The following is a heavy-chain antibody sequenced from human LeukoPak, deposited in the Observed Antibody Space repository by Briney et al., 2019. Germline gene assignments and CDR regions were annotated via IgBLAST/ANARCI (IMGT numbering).Heavy chain of an antibody. V-gene: IGHV3-30*02. CDR1: GFTFSSYG. D-gene: IGHD6-6*01. J-gene: IGHJ1*01. Sequence: GGSLRLSCAASGFTFSSYGMHWVRQAPGKGLEWVAFIRYDGSNKYYADSVKGRFTISRDNSKNTLYLQMNSLRAEDTAVYYCAKGFLRGSSSEYFQHWGQGTLVTVSS. CDR3: AKGFLRGSSSEYFQH. CDR2: IRYDGSNK.